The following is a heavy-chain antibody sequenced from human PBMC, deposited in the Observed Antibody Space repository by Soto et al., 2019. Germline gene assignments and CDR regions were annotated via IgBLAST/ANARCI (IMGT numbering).Heavy chain of an antibody. CDR3: ARDRWTAMVKIDF. Sequence: SLRLSCAASGFTFRSYAMHWVRQAPGKGLEWVAMISYDGTSEYYADSVKGRFTIFRDNSKNTLSLQMNSLRGDDTAVYYCARDRWTAMVKIDFWGQGTLVTVSS. V-gene: IGHV3-33*01. CDR1: GFTFRSYA. D-gene: IGHD5-18*01. J-gene: IGHJ4*02. CDR2: ISYDGTSE.